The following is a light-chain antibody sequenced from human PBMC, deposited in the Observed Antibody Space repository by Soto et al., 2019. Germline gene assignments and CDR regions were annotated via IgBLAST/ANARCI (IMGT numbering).Light chain of an antibody. CDR2: TNN. CDR3: AAWADSLNIP. J-gene: IGLJ1*01. Sequence: QSVLTQPPSASGTPGQRVTISCSGSSSNIGSNTVNWYQQLPGTAPKLLIYTNNQRPSGVPDRFSGSKSGTSASLAISGLQSEDEADYYCAAWADSLNIPFGTGTKVTVL. V-gene: IGLV1-44*01. CDR1: SSNIGSNT.